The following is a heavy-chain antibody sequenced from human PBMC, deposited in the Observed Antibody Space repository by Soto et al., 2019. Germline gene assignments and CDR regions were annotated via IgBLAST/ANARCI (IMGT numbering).Heavy chain of an antibody. CDR1: GFTFSSYW. V-gene: IGHV3-74*01. CDR2: IKGDGIST. D-gene: IGHD3-10*01. J-gene: IGHJ4*02. CDR3: ATEAMGNYYNDY. Sequence: EVHLVESGGGLVQSGGSLRLSCAASGFTFSSYWMHWVRQAPGKGLVWVSRIKGDGISTNYADSVKGRFTISRDNAKHTVFMQMNGLSADDTAVYYCATEAMGNYYNDYWGQGTRVSVSS.